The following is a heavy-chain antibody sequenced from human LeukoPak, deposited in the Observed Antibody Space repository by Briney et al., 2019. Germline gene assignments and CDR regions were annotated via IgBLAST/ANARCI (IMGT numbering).Heavy chain of an antibody. Sequence: SETLSLTCAVYGGSFSGYYWSWIRQPPGKGLEWIGEINHSGSTNYNPSLKSRVTISVDTSKNQFSLKLSSVTAADTAVYYCARRAYYDFWSGYFFDYWGQGTLVTVSS. V-gene: IGHV4-34*01. CDR1: GGSFSGYY. CDR3: ARRAYYDFWSGYFFDY. J-gene: IGHJ4*02. CDR2: INHSGST. D-gene: IGHD3-3*01.